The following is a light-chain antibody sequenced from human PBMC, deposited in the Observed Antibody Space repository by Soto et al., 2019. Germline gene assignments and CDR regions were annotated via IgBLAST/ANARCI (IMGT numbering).Light chain of an antibody. Sequence: DIQMTQSPSSLSASVGDRVTITCRASQGISNYSAWFQQKPGKAPKSLIFDASILESGVSSKFSGSGSVADFTLTISSLQPEDFATYYCQQYYSYPVTFGGGTKVEIK. V-gene: IGKV1-16*02. CDR3: QQYYSYPVT. J-gene: IGKJ4*01. CDR1: QGISNY. CDR2: DAS.